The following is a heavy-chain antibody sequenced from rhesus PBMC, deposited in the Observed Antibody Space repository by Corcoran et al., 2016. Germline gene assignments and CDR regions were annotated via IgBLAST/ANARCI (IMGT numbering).Heavy chain of an antibody. J-gene: IGHJ5-1*01. CDR2: LDGSSGDP. CDR1: GASLRTNY. V-gene: IGHV4S2*01. Sequence: QVQLQASGPGLVKTSATLPFTCAVSGASLRTNYWKWIRQPPGKGMVWNGYLDGSSGDPPYNPSAKSRLTLPRAAINDHFSLKLTSVNAADLVVYYGGLDRFDVWGAGLLVNVS. CDR3: GLDRFDV. D-gene: IGHD3-34*01.